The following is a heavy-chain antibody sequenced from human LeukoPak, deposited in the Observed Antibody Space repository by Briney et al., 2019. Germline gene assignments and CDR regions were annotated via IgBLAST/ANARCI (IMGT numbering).Heavy chain of an antibody. CDR3: ARVRSMVRGPDINYYGMDV. Sequence: GGSLRLSCAASGFTFSSYGMHWVRQAPGKGLEWVEVIWYDGSNKYYADSVKGRFTISRDNSKNTLYLQMNSLRAEDTAVYYCARVRSMVRGPDINYYGMDVWGQGTTVTVSS. D-gene: IGHD3-10*01. CDR2: IWYDGSNK. V-gene: IGHV3-33*01. J-gene: IGHJ6*02. CDR1: GFTFSSYG.